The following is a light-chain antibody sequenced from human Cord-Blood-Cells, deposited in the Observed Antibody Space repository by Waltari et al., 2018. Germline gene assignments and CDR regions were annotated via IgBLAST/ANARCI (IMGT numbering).Light chain of an antibody. Sequence: QSALTQPPSVSGSPGQSVPISCPGTSSDVGSYNRVSWYQQPPGTAPKLMIYEVSNRPSGVPDRFSGSKSGNTASLTISGLQAEDEADYYCSSYTSSSTLVFGGGTKLTVL. CDR2: EVS. CDR1: SSDVGSYNR. V-gene: IGLV2-18*02. J-gene: IGLJ3*02. CDR3: SSYTSSSTLV.